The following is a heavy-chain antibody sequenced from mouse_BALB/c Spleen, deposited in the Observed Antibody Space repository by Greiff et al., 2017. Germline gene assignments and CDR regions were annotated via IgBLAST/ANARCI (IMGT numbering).Heavy chain of an antibody. Sequence: EVMLVESGGGLVQPGGSLKLSCAASGFTFSSYGMSWVRQTPDKRLELVATINSNGGSTYYPDSVKGRFTISRDNAKNTLYLQMSSLKSEDTAMYYCARYGSSTYWYFDVWGAGTTVTVSS. D-gene: IGHD1-1*01. CDR3: ARYGSSTYWYFDV. CDR1: GFTFSSYG. J-gene: IGHJ1*01. V-gene: IGHV5-6-3*01. CDR2: INSNGGST.